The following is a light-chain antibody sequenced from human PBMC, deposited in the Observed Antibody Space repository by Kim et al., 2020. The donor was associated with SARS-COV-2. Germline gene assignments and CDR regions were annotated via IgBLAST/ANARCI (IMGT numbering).Light chain of an antibody. CDR1: HDISSS. V-gene: IGKV1D-12*01. J-gene: IGKJ1*01. Sequence: SAFAGDRVTITCRASHDISSSLAWYQQKPGKAQKLLIYTASGLQSGVPSRFSGSGSGTDFTLTINSLQPEDFATYYCQQAKNFPWTFGQGTKLEI. CDR2: TAS. CDR3: QQAKNFPWT.